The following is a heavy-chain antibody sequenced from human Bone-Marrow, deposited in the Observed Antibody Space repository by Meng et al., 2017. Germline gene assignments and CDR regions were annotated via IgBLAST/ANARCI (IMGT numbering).Heavy chain of an antibody. CDR3: TRGRRDY. V-gene: IGHV3-74*01. Sequence: GESLKISCAASGFTFSSYWMHWVRRVPGKGLVWVSRINEIGSTTSHADSVKGRFTISRDNAKNTLYLQMNSLRAEDTAVYYCTRGRRDYWGQGTLVTVSS. J-gene: IGHJ4*02. CDR1: GFTFSSYW. CDR2: INEIGSTT.